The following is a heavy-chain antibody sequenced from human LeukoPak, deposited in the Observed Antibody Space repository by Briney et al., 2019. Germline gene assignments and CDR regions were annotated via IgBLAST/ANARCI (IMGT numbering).Heavy chain of an antibody. Sequence: GGSLRLSCAASGFTFSNCAMHWVRQAPGKGLEWVAVVSYDGSNKYYADSVKGRFTISRDNSKNTLYLQMNSLRAEDAAIYYCATIGGRRTGELYRIDYWGQGTLVTVSS. V-gene: IGHV3-30-3*01. J-gene: IGHJ4*02. CDR3: ATIGGRRTGELYRIDY. CDR1: GFTFSNCA. CDR2: VSYDGSNK. D-gene: IGHD7-27*01.